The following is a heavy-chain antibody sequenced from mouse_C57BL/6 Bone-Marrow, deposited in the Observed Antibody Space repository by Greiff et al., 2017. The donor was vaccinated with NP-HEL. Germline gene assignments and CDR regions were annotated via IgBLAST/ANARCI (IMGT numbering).Heavy chain of an antibody. CDR1: GFSLSTFGMG. CDR3: ARIEGITTVVARYYYAMDY. D-gene: IGHD1-1*01. Sequence: QVTLKESGPGILQPSQTLSLTCSFSGFSLSTFGMGVGWIRQPSGKGLEWLAHIWWDDDKYYNPALKSRLTISKATSKNQVFLKIANVDTADTATYYCARIEGITTVVARYYYAMDYWGQGTSVTVSS. CDR2: IWWDDDK. V-gene: IGHV8-8*01. J-gene: IGHJ4*01.